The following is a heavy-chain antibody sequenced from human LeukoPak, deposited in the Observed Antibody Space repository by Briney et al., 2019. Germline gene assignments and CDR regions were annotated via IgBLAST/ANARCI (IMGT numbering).Heavy chain of an antibody. CDR1: GGSISSYY. J-gene: IGHJ5*02. CDR3: ARRGVEGFDP. D-gene: IGHD5-12*01. V-gene: IGHV4-4*09. CDR2: IYTSGST. Sequence: SESLSLTCTVSGGSISSYYWSWIRQPPGKGLEWIGYIYTSGSTNYNPSLKSRVTISVDTSKNQFSLKLSSVTAADTAVYYCARRGVEGFDPWGQGTLVTVSS.